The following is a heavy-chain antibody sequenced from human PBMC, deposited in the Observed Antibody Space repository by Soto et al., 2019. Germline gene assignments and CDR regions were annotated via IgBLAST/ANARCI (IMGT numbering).Heavy chain of an antibody. CDR3: ARGRGSGSNWYFDL. CDR1: GGSISNYY. D-gene: IGHD3-22*01. J-gene: IGHJ2*01. Sequence: QVQLQESGPGLVKPSETLSLTCTVSGGSISNYYWSWIRQPPGKGLEWIGYIYYSGSTNYNPSLKSRVTIPVATSKTQFSLKLTSVTAADTAVYYCARGRGSGSNWYFDLWGRGTLVTVSS. V-gene: IGHV4-59*01. CDR2: IYYSGST.